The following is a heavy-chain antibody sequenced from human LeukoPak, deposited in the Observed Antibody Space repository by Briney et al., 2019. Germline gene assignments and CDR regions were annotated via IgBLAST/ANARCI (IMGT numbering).Heavy chain of an antibody. CDR1: GGSISSYY. CDR2: IYYSGST. V-gene: IGHV4-59*12. J-gene: IGHJ4*02. CDR3: ARARPNSYYYYGSGSWGYYFDY. Sequence: SETLSLTCTVSGGSISSYYWSWIRQPPGKGLEWIGYIYYSGSTNYNPSLKSRVTISVDTSKNQFSLKLSSVNAADTAVYYCARARPNSYYYYGSGSWGYYFDYWGQGTLVTVSS. D-gene: IGHD3-10*01.